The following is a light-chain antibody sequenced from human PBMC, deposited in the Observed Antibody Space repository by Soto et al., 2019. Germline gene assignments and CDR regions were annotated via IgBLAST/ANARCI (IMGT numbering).Light chain of an antibody. CDR3: SSYTTTDPYV. V-gene: IGLV2-14*01. CDR2: EVS. Sequence: QSALTQPASVSGSPGQSITISCTGTSSYVGAYDFVSWYQQHPGKAPKYLIYEVSNRPSGVSDRFSGSKSGTTASLTISGLQAEDEADYYCSSYTTTDPYVFGTGTKLTVL. J-gene: IGLJ1*01. CDR1: SSYVGAYDF.